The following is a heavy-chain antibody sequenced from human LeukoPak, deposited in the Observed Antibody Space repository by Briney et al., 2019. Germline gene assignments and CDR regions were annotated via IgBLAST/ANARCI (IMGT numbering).Heavy chain of an antibody. CDR1: GGTFSSYA. CDR2: IIPIFGTA. J-gene: IGHJ4*02. Sequence: ASVKVSCKASGGTFSSYAISWVRQAPGQGLEWMGGIIPIFGTANYAQKFQGRVTITTDESTSTAYMELSSLRSEDTAVYYCARGTGGVIWSFDYWGQGTLVTVS. V-gene: IGHV1-69*05. CDR3: ARGTGGVIWSFDY. D-gene: IGHD3-10*01.